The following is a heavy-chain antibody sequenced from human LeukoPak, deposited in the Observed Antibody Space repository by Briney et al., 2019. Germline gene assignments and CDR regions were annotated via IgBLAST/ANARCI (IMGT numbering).Heavy chain of an antibody. Sequence: ASVKVSCQASGYTFTDYYMNWVRQAPGQGLEWMGWINPNSGGTNYAQKFQGRVTMTRDTSISTAYMELSRLRSDDTAVYYCARVYLGVYYYGSSGYSHLDYWGQGTLVTVSS. J-gene: IGHJ4*02. CDR1: GYTFTDYY. D-gene: IGHD3-22*01. CDR3: ARVYLGVYYYGSSGYSHLDY. V-gene: IGHV1-2*02. CDR2: INPNSGGT.